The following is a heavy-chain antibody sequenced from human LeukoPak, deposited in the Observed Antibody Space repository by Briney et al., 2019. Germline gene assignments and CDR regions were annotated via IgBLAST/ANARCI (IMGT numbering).Heavy chain of an antibody. CDR2: ITGSGGNT. V-gene: IGHV3-23*01. J-gene: IGHJ4*02. Sequence: GASLRLSCAASGFTFSNYAMSWVRQAPGKGLEWVSAITGSGGNTYYADSVKGRFTISRDNSKNPVFLQMNSLRAEDTAVYYCAKWGDYDVLTGYYVSDYWGQGTLVTVSS. CDR1: GFTFSNYA. CDR3: AKWGDYDVLTGYYVSDY. D-gene: IGHD3-9*01.